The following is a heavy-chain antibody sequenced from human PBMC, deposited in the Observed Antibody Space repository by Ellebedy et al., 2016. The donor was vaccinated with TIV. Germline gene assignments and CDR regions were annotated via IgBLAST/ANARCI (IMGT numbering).Heavy chain of an antibody. Sequence: ASVKVSCKASGYTFTGYYMHWVRQAPGQGLEWMGWINPNSGGTNYAQKFQGRVTMTRDTPISTAYMELSRLRSDDTAVYYCARDPCSSTSCPWSDPWGQGTLVTVSS. J-gene: IGHJ5*02. CDR3: ARDPCSSTSCPWSDP. CDR1: GYTFTGYY. CDR2: INPNSGGT. D-gene: IGHD2-2*01. V-gene: IGHV1-2*02.